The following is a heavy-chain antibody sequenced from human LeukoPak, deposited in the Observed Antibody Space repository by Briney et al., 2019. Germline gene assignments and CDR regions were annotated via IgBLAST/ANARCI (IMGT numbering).Heavy chain of an antibody. J-gene: IGHJ6*03. V-gene: IGHV3-30*04. Sequence: GGSLRLSCAASGFTFSNYAMHWVRQAPGQGLEWVAVISYDGSNEQYADSLKGRFTISRDNSKNTLYLQMNSLRPEDTAVYYCARDRGGNYYYYYYMDVWGKGTTVTISS. D-gene: IGHD4-23*01. CDR3: ARDRGGNYYYYYYMDV. CDR1: GFTFSNYA. CDR2: ISYDGSNE.